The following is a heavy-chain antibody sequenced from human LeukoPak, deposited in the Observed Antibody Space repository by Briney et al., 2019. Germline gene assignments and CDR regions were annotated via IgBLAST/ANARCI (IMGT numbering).Heavy chain of an antibody. J-gene: IGHJ6*02. V-gene: IGHV3-21*01. D-gene: IGHD3-10*01. CDR3: ARAYYYGSGSPSNEGYYCGMDV. CDR1: GFTFSSYS. Sequence: GGSLRLSCAASGFTFSSYSMNWVRQAPGKGLEWVSSISSSSSYIYYADSVKGRFTISRDNAKNSLYLQMNSLRAEDTAVYYCARAYYYGSGSPSNEGYYCGMDVWGQGTTVTVSS. CDR2: ISSSSSYI.